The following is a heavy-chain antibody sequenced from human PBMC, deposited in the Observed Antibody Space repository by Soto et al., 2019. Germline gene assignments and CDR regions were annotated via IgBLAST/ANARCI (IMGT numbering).Heavy chain of an antibody. J-gene: IGHJ5*02. CDR2: IYYSGST. Sequence: PSETLSLTCTVSGGSISSSSYYWGWIRQPPGKGLEWIGSIYYSGSTYYNPSLKSRVTISVDTSKNQFSLKLSSVTAADTAVYYCARDYYGSGSYYSWFDPWGQGTLVTVSS. CDR1: GGSISSSSYY. D-gene: IGHD3-10*01. CDR3: ARDYYGSGSYYSWFDP. V-gene: IGHV4-39*01.